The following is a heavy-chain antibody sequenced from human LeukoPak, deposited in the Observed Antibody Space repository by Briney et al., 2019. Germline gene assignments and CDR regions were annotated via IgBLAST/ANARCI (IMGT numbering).Heavy chain of an antibody. Sequence: HSGGSLRLSCTASGFTFGDYAMSWVRQAPGKGLEWVGVIRSKAYGGTTEYAASVKGRFTISRDDSKSIAYLQMNSLKTEDTAVYYCALTYYYDSSGYYLPDYWGQGTLVTVSS. CDR3: ALTYYYDSSGYYLPDY. CDR1: GFTFGDYA. CDR2: IRSKAYGGTT. V-gene: IGHV3-49*04. D-gene: IGHD3-22*01. J-gene: IGHJ4*02.